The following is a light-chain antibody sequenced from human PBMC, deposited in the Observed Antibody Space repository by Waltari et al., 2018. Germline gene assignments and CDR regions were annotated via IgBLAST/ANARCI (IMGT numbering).Light chain of an antibody. CDR1: QSVSSSY. Sequence: EIVLTQSPGTLSLSPGERATLSCRASQSVSSSYLAWYQQKPGQAPRLLIQGASSRAPGIPDRFSGSGSGTDFTLTISSLEPEDFAVYYCQQRSNWPPWTFGQGTKVEIK. CDR3: QQRSNWPPWT. J-gene: IGKJ1*01. CDR2: GAS. V-gene: IGKV3D-20*02.